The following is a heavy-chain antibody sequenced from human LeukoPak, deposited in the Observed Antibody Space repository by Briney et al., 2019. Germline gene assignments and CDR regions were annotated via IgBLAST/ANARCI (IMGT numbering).Heavy chain of an antibody. CDR2: FDPEDGET. V-gene: IGHV1-24*01. CDR1: GYTLTELS. J-gene: IGHJ4*02. Sequence: ASVKVSCKVSGYTLTELSMHWVRPAPGKGLEWTGGFDPEDGETIYAQKFQGRVTMTEDTSTDTDYMELSSLRSEDTAVYYCATGGRRIKYSSGWTAWDYWGQGTLVTVSS. CDR3: ATGGRRIKYSSGWTAWDY. D-gene: IGHD6-19*01.